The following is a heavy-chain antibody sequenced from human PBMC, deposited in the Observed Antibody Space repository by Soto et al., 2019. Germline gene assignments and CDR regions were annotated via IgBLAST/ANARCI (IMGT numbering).Heavy chain of an antibody. V-gene: IGHV4-59*01. CDR1: GGSMTSYY. D-gene: IGHD6-19*01. CDR2: IYYSGSA. CDR3: ARVPRSSGWCDY. J-gene: IGHJ4*02. Sequence: SETLSLTCTVSGGSMTSYYWSWIRQPPGKGPEWIGYIYYSGSASYNPSLKSRVTISVDTSKNQFSLKLSSVTAADTAVYYCARVPRSSGWCDYWGRGALVTVSS.